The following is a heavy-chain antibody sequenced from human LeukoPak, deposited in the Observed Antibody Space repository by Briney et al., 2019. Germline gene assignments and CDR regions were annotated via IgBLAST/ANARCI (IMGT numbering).Heavy chain of an antibody. CDR1: GFTFSNYW. CDR2: VNGVGSAT. Sequence: GGSLRLSCAASGFTFSNYWMHWVRQAPGKGLVWVSRVNGVGSATNYADSVKGRFTISRDNAKNTLYLQMNSLRPEDTAVYYCARNHYGSVDYWGQGTLVTVS. V-gene: IGHV3-74*01. J-gene: IGHJ4*02. CDR3: ARNHYGSVDY. D-gene: IGHD3-10*01.